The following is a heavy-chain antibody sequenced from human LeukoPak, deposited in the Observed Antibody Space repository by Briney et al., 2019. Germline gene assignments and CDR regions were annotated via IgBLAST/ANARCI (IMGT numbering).Heavy chain of an antibody. D-gene: IGHD6-13*01. Sequence: SQTLSLTCAISGDSVSSNSAAWNWIRQSLSRGLEWLGRTYYRSKWYNDYAVSVKSRITINPDTSKNQFSLQLNSVTPEDTAVYYCASGSSSWDLSYNWFDPWGQGTLVTVSS. CDR2: TYYRSKWYN. V-gene: IGHV6-1*01. CDR3: ASGSSSWDLSYNWFDP. CDR1: GDSVSSNSAA. J-gene: IGHJ5*02.